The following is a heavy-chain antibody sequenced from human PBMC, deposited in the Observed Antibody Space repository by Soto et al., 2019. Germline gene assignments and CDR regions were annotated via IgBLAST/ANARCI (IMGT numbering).Heavy chain of an antibody. CDR1: GGSISSGDYY. J-gene: IGHJ4*02. D-gene: IGHD3-22*01. V-gene: IGHV4-30-4*01. CDR3: ARESPRDSHYFDY. CDR2: IYYSGST. Sequence: SETLSLTCTVSGGSISSGDYYWSWIRQPPGKGLEWIGYIYYSGSTYYNPSLKSRVTISVGTSKNQFSLKLSSVTAADTAVYYCARESPRDSHYFDYWGQGTLVTVSS.